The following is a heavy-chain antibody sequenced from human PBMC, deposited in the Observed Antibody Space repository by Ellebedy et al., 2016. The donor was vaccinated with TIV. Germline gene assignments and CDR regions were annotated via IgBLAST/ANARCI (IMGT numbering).Heavy chain of an antibody. J-gene: IGHJ4*02. D-gene: IGHD4-23*01. V-gene: IGHV3-7*03. CDR2: IKEDGSEK. Sequence: GESLKISCAASGFTFRTYWMSWVRQAPGKGLEWVANIKEDGSEKHYVDSVEGRFTISRDNAKNSRYLQMNSLRAEDTAVYYCARGGNHFFGHWGQGNVVTVSS. CDR3: ARGGNHFFGH. CDR1: GFTFRTYW.